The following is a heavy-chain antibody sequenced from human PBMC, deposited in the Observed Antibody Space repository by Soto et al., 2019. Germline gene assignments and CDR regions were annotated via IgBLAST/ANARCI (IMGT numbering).Heavy chain of an antibody. CDR2: IYPGDSDT. V-gene: IGHV5-51*01. CDR1: GYSITSYW. J-gene: IGHJ4*02. D-gene: IGHD3-9*01. CDR3: ARHGVGDILTGQPDY. Sequence: PGDSLKISCKGSGYSITSYWIGWVRQMPGKGLEWMGIIYPGDSDTRYSPSFQGQVTISADKSISTAYLQWSSLKASDTAMYYCARHGVGDILTGQPDYWGQGTLVTAPQ.